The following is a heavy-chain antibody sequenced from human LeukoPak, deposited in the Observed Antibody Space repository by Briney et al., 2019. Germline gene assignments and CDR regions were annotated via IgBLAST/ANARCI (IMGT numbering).Heavy chain of an antibody. D-gene: IGHD5-12*01. J-gene: IGHJ4*02. CDR3: ARAVDIVATSDFDY. CDR1: GYTFTSYA. V-gene: IGHV7-4-1*02. CDR2: INTNTGNP. Sequence: VASVKVSCKASGYTFTSYAMNWVRQAPGQGLEWMGWINTNTGNPTYAQGFTGRFVFSLDTSVSTAYLRISSLKAEDTAVYYCARAVDIVATSDFDYWGQGTLVTVSS.